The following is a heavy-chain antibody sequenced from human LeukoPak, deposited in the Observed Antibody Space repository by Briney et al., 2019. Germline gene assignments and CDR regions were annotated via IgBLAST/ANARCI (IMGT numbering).Heavy chain of an antibody. Sequence: PSETLSLTCAVSGASISGSGYYLGWIRQPPGKGLEWIGYIYYSGSTNYNPSLKSRVTISVDTSKNQFSLKLSSVTAADTAVYYCARDLSTRENAFDIWGQGTMVTVSS. CDR1: GASISGSGYY. V-gene: IGHV4-61*08. D-gene: IGHD3-3*02. J-gene: IGHJ3*02. CDR3: ARDLSTRENAFDI. CDR2: IYYSGST.